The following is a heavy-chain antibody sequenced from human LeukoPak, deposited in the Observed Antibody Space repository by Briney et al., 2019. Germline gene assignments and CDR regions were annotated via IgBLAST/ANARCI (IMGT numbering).Heavy chain of an antibody. CDR2: IWYDGSNK. CDR1: GFTFSSYG. CDR3: AKGLIPGDYVHYYYMDV. J-gene: IGHJ6*03. V-gene: IGHV3-33*06. Sequence: GGSLRLSCAYSGFTFSSYGMHGVRQAPGKGLEWVAVIWYDGSNKYYADSVKGRFTISRDNSKNTLYLQMNSLRAEDTAVYYCAKGLIPGDYVHYYYMDVWGKGTTVTVSS. D-gene: IGHD4-17*01.